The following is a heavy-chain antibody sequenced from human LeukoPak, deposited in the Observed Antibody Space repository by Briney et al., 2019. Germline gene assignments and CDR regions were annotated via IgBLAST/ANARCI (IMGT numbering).Heavy chain of an antibody. V-gene: IGHV3-30*04. J-gene: IGHJ6*03. D-gene: IGHD1-26*01. CDR1: RFTFRNYA. Sequence: GGSLRLSCAASRFTFRNYAMHWVRQAPGKGLEWVAVISSDGTNKDYADSVKGRFSISRDNSKNTLYLQMNRLRGEDTAVYYCARDGYSGSYYRLYYFFMDVWGKGTTVTVSS. CDR3: ARDGYSGSYYRLYYFFMDV. CDR2: ISSDGTNK.